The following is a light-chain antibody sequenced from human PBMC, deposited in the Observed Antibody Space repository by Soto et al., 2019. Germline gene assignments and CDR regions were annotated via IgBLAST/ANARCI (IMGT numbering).Light chain of an antibody. J-gene: IGLJ3*02. CDR2: DNN. CDR1: SSNIGNNY. V-gene: IGLV1-51*01. CDR3: GSWDSRLSVVV. Sequence: QSVLTQPPSVSAAPGQKVTISCSGISSNIGNNYVSWYQQLPGTAPKLLIYDNNKRPSGIPDRFSGSQSGTSATLGITGLQTGDEADYYCGSWDSRLSVVVFGGGTQLTVL.